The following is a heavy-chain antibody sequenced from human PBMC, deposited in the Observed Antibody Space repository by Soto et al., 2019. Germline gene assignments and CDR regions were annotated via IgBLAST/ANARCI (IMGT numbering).Heavy chain of an antibody. CDR1: GFTFNDYA. Sequence: GGSLRLSCAGSGFTFNDYAMSWVRQAPGKAIEWVSTISGTGGTIYYADSVKGRFTISRDNSKKTLSLEMNSLRAEDAALYYCAKDPEPCAAGSCFRNYFDSWGQGTQVTVSS. CDR3: AKDPEPCAAGSCFRNYFDS. CDR2: ISGTGGTI. J-gene: IGHJ4*02. V-gene: IGHV3-23*01. D-gene: IGHD6-13*01.